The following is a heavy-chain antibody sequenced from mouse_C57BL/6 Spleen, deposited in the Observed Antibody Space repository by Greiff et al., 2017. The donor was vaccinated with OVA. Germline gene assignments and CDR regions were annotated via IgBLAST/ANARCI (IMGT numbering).Heavy chain of an antibody. CDR3: TRNNRYAMDY. Sequence: VQLQQSGAELVRPGASVTLSCKASGYTFTDYEMHWVKQTPVHGLVWIGAIDPETGGTAYNQKFKGKAILTADKSFIPFYLALRRLTSEDSACYYCTRNNRYAMDYWGQGTSVTVSS. CDR2: IDPETGGT. J-gene: IGHJ4*01. V-gene: IGHV1-15*01. CDR1: GYTFTDYE. D-gene: IGHD6-1*01.